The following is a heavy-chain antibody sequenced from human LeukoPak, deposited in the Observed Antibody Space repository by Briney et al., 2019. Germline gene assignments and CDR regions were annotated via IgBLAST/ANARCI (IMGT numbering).Heavy chain of an antibody. Sequence: GGSLRLSCAASGFTFSSYAMSWVRQAPGKGLEWVSAISGSGGSTYYADSVKGRFTISRDNSKNTLYLQMGSLRPEDTAVYYCVRGGGSYFDPFEYWGQGTLVTVSS. CDR1: GFTFSSYA. J-gene: IGHJ4*02. V-gene: IGHV3-23*01. CDR2: ISGSGGST. CDR3: VRGGGSYFDPFEY. D-gene: IGHD1-26*01.